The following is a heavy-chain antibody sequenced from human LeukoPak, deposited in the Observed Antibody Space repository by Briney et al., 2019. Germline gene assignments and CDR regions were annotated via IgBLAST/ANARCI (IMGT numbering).Heavy chain of an antibody. CDR3: ARVGIAVAGNDY. D-gene: IGHD6-19*01. J-gene: IGHJ4*02. CDR2: ISSSSSYI. V-gene: IGHV3-21*01. Sequence: GGSLRLSCAASGFTFSSYSMNWVRQAPGKGLEWVSFISSSSSYIYYADSVKGRFTISRDNAKNSLYLQMSSLRAEDTAVYYCARVGIAVAGNDYWGQGTLVTVSS. CDR1: GFTFSSYS.